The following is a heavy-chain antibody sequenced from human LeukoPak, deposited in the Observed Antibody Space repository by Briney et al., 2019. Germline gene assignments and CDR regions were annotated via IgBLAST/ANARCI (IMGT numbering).Heavy chain of an antibody. CDR3: ARDFGSSWLYYFDY. J-gene: IGHJ4*02. CDR1: GFTFSSYG. V-gene: IGHV3-33*01. CDR2: IWYDGSNK. D-gene: IGHD6-13*01. Sequence: QPGRSLRLSCAASGFTFSSYGMHWVRQAPGKGLEWVAVIWYDGSNKYYADSVKGRFTISRDNSKNTLYLQMNSLRAEDTAVYYCARDFGSSWLYYFDYWGQGTLVTVSS.